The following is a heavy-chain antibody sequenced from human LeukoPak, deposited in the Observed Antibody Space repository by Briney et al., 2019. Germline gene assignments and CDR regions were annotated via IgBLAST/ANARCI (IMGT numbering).Heavy chain of an antibody. J-gene: IGHJ5*02. CDR2: IIPIFGTA. D-gene: IGHD4-17*01. CDR3: ARGYGDYDNWFDP. CDR1: GYTFTSYG. Sequence: SVKVSFKASGYTFTSYGISWVRQAPGQGLEWMGGIIPIFGTANYAQKFQGRVTITADESTSTAYMELSSLRSEDTAVYYCARGYGDYDNWFDPWGQGTLVTVSS. V-gene: IGHV1-69*13.